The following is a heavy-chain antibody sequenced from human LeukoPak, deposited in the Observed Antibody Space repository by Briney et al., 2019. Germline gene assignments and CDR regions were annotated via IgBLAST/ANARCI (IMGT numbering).Heavy chain of an antibody. Sequence: GGSLRLSCAASGFTFSSYWMHWVRQAPGKGLVWVSRINSDGSSTSYADSVKGRFTISRDNAKNTLYLQVNSLRAEDTAVYYCARELHQWLVRSGFDYWGQGTLVTVSS. V-gene: IGHV3-74*01. CDR2: INSDGSST. D-gene: IGHD6-19*01. J-gene: IGHJ4*02. CDR3: ARELHQWLVRSGFDY. CDR1: GFTFSSYW.